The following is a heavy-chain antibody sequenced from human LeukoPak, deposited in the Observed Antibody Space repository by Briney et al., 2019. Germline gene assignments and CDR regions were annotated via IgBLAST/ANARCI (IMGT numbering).Heavy chain of an antibody. Sequence: PSETLSLTCTVSGGSISSYYWSWIRQPPGKGLEWIGYIYYSGSTNYNPSLKSRVTISVDTSKNQFSLKLSSVTAADTAVYYCARGPNNYYYELWGQGTLVTVSS. V-gene: IGHV4-59*01. CDR1: GGSISSYY. D-gene: IGHD3-22*01. CDR2: IYYSGST. CDR3: ARGPNNYYYEL. J-gene: IGHJ4*02.